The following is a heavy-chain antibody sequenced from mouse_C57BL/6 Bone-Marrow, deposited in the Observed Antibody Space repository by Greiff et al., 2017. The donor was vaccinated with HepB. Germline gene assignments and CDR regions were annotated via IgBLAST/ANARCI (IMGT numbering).Heavy chain of an antibody. Sequence: QVQLQQPGTELVKPGASVKLSCKASGYTFTSYWMHWVKQRPGQGLEWIGNINPSNGGTNYNEKFKSKATLTVDKASSTAYMQLSSLTSEDSAVYYCASLDGYYFPWCAYWGQGTLVTVSA. CDR1: GYTFTSYW. J-gene: IGHJ3*01. D-gene: IGHD2-3*01. CDR2: INPSNGGT. V-gene: IGHV1-53*01. CDR3: ASLDGYYFPWCAY.